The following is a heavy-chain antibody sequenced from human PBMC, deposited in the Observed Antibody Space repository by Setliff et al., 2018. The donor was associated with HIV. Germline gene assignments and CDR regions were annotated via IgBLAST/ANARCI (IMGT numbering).Heavy chain of an antibody. V-gene: IGHV4-39*01. Sequence: PSETLSLTCTVSGGSIKSSSDYWGWIRQPPGKGLEWIGTIYYSGSTYYNPTLKSRVTISVDTSENQFSPKLSSVTAADTTVYYCARHSGLGGYYSPFDYWGPGTLVTVSS. CDR2: IYYSGST. D-gene: IGHD3-22*01. CDR1: GGSIKSSSDY. J-gene: IGHJ4*02. CDR3: ARHSGLGGYYSPFDY.